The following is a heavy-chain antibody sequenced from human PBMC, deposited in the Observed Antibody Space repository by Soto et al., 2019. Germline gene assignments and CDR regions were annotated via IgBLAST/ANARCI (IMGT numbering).Heavy chain of an antibody. Sequence: QVQLVQSGVEVKKPGASVKVSCKASGYTFTSYIMHWVRQAPGQRPEWMGWINAGNDNIKYSQKFQGRVTITRDTSASTAYMELSSLRSEDTAVYYCARGGVDGSGSYFDGMDVGGQGTTVTVSS. V-gene: IGHV1-3*01. CDR2: INAGNDNI. CDR3: ARGGVDGSGSYFDGMDV. CDR1: GYTFTSYI. J-gene: IGHJ6*02. D-gene: IGHD3-10*01.